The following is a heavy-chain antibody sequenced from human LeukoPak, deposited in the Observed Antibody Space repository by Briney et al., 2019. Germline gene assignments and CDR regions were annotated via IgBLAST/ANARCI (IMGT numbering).Heavy chain of an antibody. CDR1: GGTFSSYA. J-gene: IGHJ6*03. D-gene: IGHD3-22*01. CDR3: ARVGYEYYDSSDYYYYYMDV. Sequence: SVKVSCKASGGTFSSYAISWVRQAPGQGLEWMGGIIPIFGTANYAQKFQGRVTITADKSTSTAYMELSSLRSEDTAVYYCARVGYEYYDSSDYYYYYMDVWGKGTTVTVSS. V-gene: IGHV1-69*06. CDR2: IIPIFGTA.